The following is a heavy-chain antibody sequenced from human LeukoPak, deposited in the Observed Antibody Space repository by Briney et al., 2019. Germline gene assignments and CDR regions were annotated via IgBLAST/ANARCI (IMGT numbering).Heavy chain of an antibody. CDR1: GFTFSSYA. Sequence: GGSLRLSCAASGFTFSSYAMTWVRQAPGKGLEWVSSFSFNGESTYYADSVKGRFTISRDNSKNTLYLQMNSLRVEDTAVYYCATLPYYYDSSGSYYFDYWGQGTLVTVSS. D-gene: IGHD3-22*01. CDR2: FSFNGEST. V-gene: IGHV3-23*01. CDR3: ATLPYYYDSSGSYYFDY. J-gene: IGHJ4*02.